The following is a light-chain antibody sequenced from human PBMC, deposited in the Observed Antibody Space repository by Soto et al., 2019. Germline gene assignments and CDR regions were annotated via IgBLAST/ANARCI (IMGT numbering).Light chain of an antibody. CDR3: QQRSNWPPALT. CDR1: QSITTW. Sequence: DIQMTQSPSTVSAYVGDSVTITCRASQSITTWLAWYQQRPGKAPKLLIYDVSSLQSGVPSRFSGSGSGTEFTLTISSLQPDDFAVYYCQQRSNWPPALTFGGGTKVDIK. CDR2: DVS. J-gene: IGKJ4*01. V-gene: IGKV1-5*01.